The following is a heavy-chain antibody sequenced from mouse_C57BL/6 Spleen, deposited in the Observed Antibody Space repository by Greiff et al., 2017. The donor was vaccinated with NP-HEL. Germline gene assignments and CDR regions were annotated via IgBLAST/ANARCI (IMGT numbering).Heavy chain of an antibody. D-gene: IGHD1-1*02. J-gene: IGHJ2*01. Sequence: VQLQESGPELVKPGASVKISCKASGYAFSSSWMNWVKQRPGKGLEWIGRIYPGDGDTNYNGKFKGKATLTADKSSSTAYMQLSSLTSEDSAVYFCGWYFDYWGQGTTLTVSS. CDR3: GWYFDY. CDR2: IYPGDGDT. CDR1: GYAFSSSW. V-gene: IGHV1-82*01.